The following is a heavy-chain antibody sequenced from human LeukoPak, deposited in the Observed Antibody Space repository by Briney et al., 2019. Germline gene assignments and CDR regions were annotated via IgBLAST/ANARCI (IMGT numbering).Heavy chain of an antibody. CDR3: ARDSTPGANWFDP. J-gene: IGHJ5*02. CDR2: IKQDGSEK. CDR1: GFTFSSYW. Sequence: GGSLRLSCAASGFTFSSYWMSWVRQAPGKGLEWVANIKQDGSEKYYVDSVKGRFTISRDNAKNSLYLQMNSLRAEDTAVYYCARDSTPGANWFDPWGQGTLVTVSS. V-gene: IGHV3-7*01.